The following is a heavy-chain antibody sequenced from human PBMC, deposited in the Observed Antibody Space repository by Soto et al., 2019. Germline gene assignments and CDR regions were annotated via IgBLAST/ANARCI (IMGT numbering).Heavy chain of an antibody. D-gene: IGHD2-2*01. J-gene: IGHJ6*02. CDR3: ARYIPGVRYYGMDV. Sequence: GGSLRLSCAASGFTFSSYAMSWVRQAPGKGLEWVSAISGSGGSTYYADSVKGRFTISRDNSKNTLYLQMNSLRAEDTVVYYCARYIPGVRYYGMDVWGQGTTVTVSS. CDR2: ISGSGGST. V-gene: IGHV3-23*01. CDR1: GFTFSSYA.